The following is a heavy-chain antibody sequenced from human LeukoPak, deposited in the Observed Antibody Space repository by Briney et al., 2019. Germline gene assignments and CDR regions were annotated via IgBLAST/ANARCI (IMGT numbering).Heavy chain of an antibody. CDR1: GFTFSSYS. J-gene: IGHJ3*02. Sequence: GGSLGLSCAASGFTFSSYSMNWVRQAPGKGLEWVSSISSSSSYIYYADSVKGRFTISRDNAKNSLYLQMNSLRAEDTAVYYCARVSSSWARAFDIWGQGTMVTVSS. CDR2: ISSSSSYI. V-gene: IGHV3-21*01. CDR3: ARVSSSWARAFDI. D-gene: IGHD6-13*01.